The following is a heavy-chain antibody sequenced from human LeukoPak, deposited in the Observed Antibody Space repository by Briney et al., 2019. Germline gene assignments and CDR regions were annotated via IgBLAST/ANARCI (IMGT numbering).Heavy chain of an antibody. CDR2: IYHSGST. J-gene: IGHJ4*02. D-gene: IGHD5-18*01. V-gene: IGHV4-30-2*01. CDR1: GGSISSGGYS. Sequence: SQTLSLTCAVSGGSISSGGYSWSWIRQPPGKGLEWIGYIYHSGSTYYNPSPKSRVTISVDRSKNQFSLKLSSVTAADTAMYYCARAAMVTGFDYWGQGTLVTVSS. CDR3: ARAAMVTGFDY.